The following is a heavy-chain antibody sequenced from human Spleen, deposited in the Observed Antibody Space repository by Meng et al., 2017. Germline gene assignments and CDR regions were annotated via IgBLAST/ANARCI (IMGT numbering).Heavy chain of an antibody. CDR2: IHAGNGNT. CDR3: ARLALAGTRPFDY. V-gene: IGHV1-3*01. Sequence: QGQLVQSGTEVKKPGAALKVSCKACGHICTNYEMHWVRQAPGQGLEWMGWIHAGNGNTKYSQMFQGRVTITRDTSASTAYMELSSLRSEDTAVYYCARLALAGTRPFDYWGQGTLVTVSS. CDR1: GHICTNYE. D-gene: IGHD6-19*01. J-gene: IGHJ4*02.